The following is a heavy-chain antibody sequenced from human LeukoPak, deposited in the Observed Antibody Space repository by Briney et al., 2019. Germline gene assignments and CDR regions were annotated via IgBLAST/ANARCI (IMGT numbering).Heavy chain of an antibody. CDR3: ARDSWGRYCSGGSCYADYYYYMDV. J-gene: IGHJ6*03. CDR1: GFTFSSYS. Sequence: TGGSLRLSCAASGFTFSSYSMNWVRQAPGKGLEWVSYISSSSSTIYCADSVKGRFTISRDNAKNSLYLQMNSLRAEDTAVYYCARDSWGRYCSGGSCYADYYYYMDVCGKGTTVTVSS. CDR2: ISSSSSTI. D-gene: IGHD2-15*01. V-gene: IGHV3-48*01.